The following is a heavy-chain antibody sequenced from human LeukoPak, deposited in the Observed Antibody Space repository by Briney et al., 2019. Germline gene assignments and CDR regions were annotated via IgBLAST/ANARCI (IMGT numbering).Heavy chain of an antibody. CDR2: INQDGTNQ. CDR1: GFPFSGYW. V-gene: IGHV3-7*01. Sequence: PGGSLRLSCVASGFPFSGYWMDWVRQAPGKGMEWVANINQDGTNQYFAASVKGRFSISRDNAKNSLYLQMNSLRVEDTAVYYCSRSLDYLGQGALVTVSS. CDR3: SRSLDY. J-gene: IGHJ4*02.